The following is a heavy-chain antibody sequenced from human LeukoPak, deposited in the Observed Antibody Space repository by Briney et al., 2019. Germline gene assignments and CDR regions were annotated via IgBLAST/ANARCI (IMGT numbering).Heavy chain of an antibody. CDR3: ARGRDGYDGDY. Sequence: GGSLRLSCAASGFTFSSYSMNWVRQAPGKGLEWVSSISSSSSYIYYADSVKGRFTISRDNAKNSLYLQMSSLRAEDTAVYYCARGRDGYDGDYWGQGTLVTVSS. D-gene: IGHD5-24*01. CDR1: GFTFSSYS. V-gene: IGHV3-21*01. J-gene: IGHJ4*02. CDR2: ISSSSSYI.